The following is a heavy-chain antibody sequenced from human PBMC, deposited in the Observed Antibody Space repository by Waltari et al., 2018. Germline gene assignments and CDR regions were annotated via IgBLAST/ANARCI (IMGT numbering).Heavy chain of an antibody. J-gene: IGHJ4*02. CDR3: WSEAESDY. CDR1: GGSISSSSYY. CDR2: IYYSGST. V-gene: IGHV4-39*01. Sequence: QLQLQESGPGLVKPSETLSLTCTVSGGSISSSSYYWGWIRQPPGKGLGWIGSIYYSGSTYYNPSLKSRVTISVDTSKNQFSLKLSSVTAADTAVYYCWSEAESDYWGQGTLVTVSS.